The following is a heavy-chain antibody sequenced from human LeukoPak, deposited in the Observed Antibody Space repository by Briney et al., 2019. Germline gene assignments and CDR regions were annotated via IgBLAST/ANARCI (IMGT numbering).Heavy chain of an antibody. V-gene: IGHV1-46*01. CDR1: GYTFTSYY. CDR3: ASGGLYCSSTSCYNRRIVDV. J-gene: IGHJ6*04. D-gene: IGHD2-2*02. CDR2: INPSGGST. Sequence: GASVKVSCKASGYTFTSYYMHWVRQAPGQGLEWMGIINPSGGSTSYAQKFQGRVTMTRDTSTSTVYMELSSLRSEDTAVYYCASGGLYCSSTSCYNRRIVDVWGKGTTATVSS.